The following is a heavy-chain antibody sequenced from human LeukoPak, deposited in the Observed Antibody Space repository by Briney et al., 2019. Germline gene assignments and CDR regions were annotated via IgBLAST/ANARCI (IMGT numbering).Heavy chain of an antibody. CDR1: GFTFSGYW. CDR3: ARDRIQLWSHDY. J-gene: IGHJ4*02. CDR2: IKPDGSDK. V-gene: IGHV3-7*04. Sequence: PGGSLRLSCAASGFTFSGYWMSWVRQAPGKGLEWVANIKPDGSDKYYVDSVKGRFTISRENAKNSLYLHMNSLRAEDTAVYYCARDRIQLWSHDYWGQGTLVTVSS. D-gene: IGHD5-18*01.